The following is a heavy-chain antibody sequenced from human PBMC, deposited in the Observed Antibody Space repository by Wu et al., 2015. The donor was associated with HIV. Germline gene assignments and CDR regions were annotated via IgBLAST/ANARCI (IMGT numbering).Heavy chain of an antibody. CDR3: VRVAGSSWYREFDM. CDR2: INPLFGTT. J-gene: IGHJ3*02. Sequence: QAQLVQLGAEVKKPGSSVKVTCKASGDGFTSYAVSWVRQAPGQGLEWMGGINPLFGTTKHAERFQDRVTITADESTSTGYMELRSLTYEDTAMYYCVRVAGSSWYREFDMWGQGTMVTVSS. CDR1: GDGFTSYA. V-gene: IGHV1-69*12. D-gene: IGHD6-13*01.